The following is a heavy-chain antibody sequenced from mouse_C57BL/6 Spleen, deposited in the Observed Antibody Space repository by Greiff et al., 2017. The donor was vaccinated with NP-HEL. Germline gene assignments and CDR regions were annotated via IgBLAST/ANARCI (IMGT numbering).Heavy chain of an antibody. CDR1: GYTFTDYY. D-gene: IGHD1-1*01. Sequence: VQLQQSGAELVRPGASVKLSCKASGYTFTDYYINWVKQRPGQGLEWIARIYPGSGNTYYNEKFTGKATLTAEKSSSTAYMQLSSLTSEDSAVYFCARSDYGSSSWFAYWGQGTLVTVSA. V-gene: IGHV1-76*01. J-gene: IGHJ3*01. CDR2: IYPGSGNT. CDR3: ARSDYGSSSWFAY.